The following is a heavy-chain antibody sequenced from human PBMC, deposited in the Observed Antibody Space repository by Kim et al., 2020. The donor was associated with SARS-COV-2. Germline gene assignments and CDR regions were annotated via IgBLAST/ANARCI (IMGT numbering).Heavy chain of an antibody. CDR3: AKVAYSGSYYHHPFDY. J-gene: IGHJ4*02. V-gene: IGHV3-30*02. Sequence: YVKGRLTISRDNSKNTLYLQMNSLRAEDTAVYYCAKVAYSGSYYHHPFDYWGQGTLVTVSS. D-gene: IGHD1-26*01.